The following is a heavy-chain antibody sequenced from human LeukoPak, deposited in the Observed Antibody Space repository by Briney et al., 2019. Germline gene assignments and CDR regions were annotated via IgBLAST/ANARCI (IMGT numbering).Heavy chain of an antibody. Sequence: SETLSLTCTVSGGSISSYYWSWIRQPAGKGLEWIGRIYTSGSTNYNPSLKSRVTMSADTSKNQFSLKLGSVTAADTAVYYCARSSGVRGVYFTWGQGTLVTVSS. J-gene: IGHJ4*02. V-gene: IGHV4-4*07. CDR1: GGSISSYY. CDR3: ARSSGVRGVYFT. CDR2: IYTSGST. D-gene: IGHD3-10*01.